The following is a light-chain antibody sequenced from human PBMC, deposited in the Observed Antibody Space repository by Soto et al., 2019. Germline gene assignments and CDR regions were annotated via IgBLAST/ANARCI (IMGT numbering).Light chain of an antibody. J-gene: IGKJ1*01. CDR1: QSIRSW. CDR2: DAS. CDR3: QQYNSYPWT. Sequence: DIQMTQSPSTLSASVGDRVTITCRASQSIRSWLAWYQQKPGQAPKLLIYDASSLESGVPSRFSGSGSGTEFTLTISSLQPDDFATYYCQQYNSYPWTFGQGTKVEIK. V-gene: IGKV1-5*01.